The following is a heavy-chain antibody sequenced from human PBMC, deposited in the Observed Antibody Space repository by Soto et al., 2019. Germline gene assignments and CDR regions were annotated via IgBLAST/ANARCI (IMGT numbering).Heavy chain of an antibody. V-gene: IGHV6-1*01. CDR1: GDSVSSNRGA. CDR2: TYYRSKWYK. D-gene: IGHD3-22*01. CDR3: ARAPYYYDSSGYWPDYYYYGMDV. Sequence: SQTLSITCVISGDSVSSNRGAWNWIRQSPSRGLEWLGRTYYRSKWYKDYAESVKSRMTINPDTSKNQFSLKLSSVTAADTAVYYCARAPYYYDSSGYWPDYYYYGMDVWGQGTTVTVSS. J-gene: IGHJ6*02.